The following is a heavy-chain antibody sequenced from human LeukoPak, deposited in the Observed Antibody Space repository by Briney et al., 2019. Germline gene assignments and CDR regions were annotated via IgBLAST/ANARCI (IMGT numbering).Heavy chain of an antibody. CDR1: GFTFSNCW. D-gene: IGHD3-16*01. CDR2: IKDDGSEI. V-gene: IGHV3-7*01. Sequence: GGSLRLSCEASGFTFSNCWMSWIRQTPGKGLEWVANIKDDGSEIYYVDSVKGRLTISRDNAKNSLYLQMNSLRAEDTALYYCVRRGNRWGDYWGQGTLVTVSS. J-gene: IGHJ4*02. CDR3: VRRGNRWGDY.